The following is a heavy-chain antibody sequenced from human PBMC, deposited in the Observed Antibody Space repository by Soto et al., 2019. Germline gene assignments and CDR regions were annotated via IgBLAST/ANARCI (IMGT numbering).Heavy chain of an antibody. V-gene: IGHV4-59*01. J-gene: IGHJ2*01. Sequence: SETLDISCTVSGGCISSYYWSWIRQPPGKGLEWIGYIYYSWSTHYNPSLLSLFTISLVTSTIKFSRTLSSVTAADTALYYYARGALDFFFLLWCGHHRDLHSFPTRRSSDL. CDR2: IYYSWST. CDR3: ARGALDFFFLLWCGHHRDLHSFPTRRSSDL. D-gene: IGHD3-10*01. CDR1: GGCISSYY.